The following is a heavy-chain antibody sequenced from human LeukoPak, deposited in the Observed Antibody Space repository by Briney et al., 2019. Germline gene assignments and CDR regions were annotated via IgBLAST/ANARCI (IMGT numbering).Heavy chain of an antibody. CDR1: GFTFSSYA. CDR3: ARDGGDPFFDY. D-gene: IGHD2-21*02. V-gene: IGHV3-30-3*01. J-gene: IGHJ4*02. Sequence: PGGSLRLSCAASGFTFSSYAMHWARQAPGKGLEWVAVISYDGSNKYYADSVKGRFTISRDNSKNTLYLQMNSLRAEDTAVYYCARDGGDPFFDYWGQGTLVTVSS. CDR2: ISYDGSNK.